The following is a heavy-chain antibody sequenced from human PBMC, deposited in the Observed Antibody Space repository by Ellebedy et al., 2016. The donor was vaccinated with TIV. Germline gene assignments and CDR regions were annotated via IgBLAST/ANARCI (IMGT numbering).Heavy chain of an antibody. CDR3: ARVPLAGYYYYYGMDV. J-gene: IGHJ6*02. V-gene: IGHV4-59*01. Sequence: SETLSLXXTVSGGSISSYYWSWIRQPPGKGLEWIGYIYYSGSTNYNPSLKSRVTISVDTSKNQFSLKLSSVTAADTAVYYCARVPLAGYYYYYGMDVWGQGTTVTVSS. CDR2: IYYSGST. CDR1: GGSISSYY.